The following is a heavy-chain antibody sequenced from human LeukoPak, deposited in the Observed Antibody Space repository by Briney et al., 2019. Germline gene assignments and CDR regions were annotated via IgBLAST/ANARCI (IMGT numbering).Heavy chain of an antibody. CDR1: GFTFSSYG. D-gene: IGHD4-17*01. CDR2: ISYDGSNK. Sequence: GRSLRLSCAASGFTFSSYGMHWVRQAPGKGLEWVAVISYDGSNKYYADSVKGRFTISRDNSKNTLYLQMNSLRAEDTAVYYCAKDLDYGDYLPGDYWGQGTLVTVSS. J-gene: IGHJ4*02. V-gene: IGHV3-30*18. CDR3: AKDLDYGDYLPGDY.